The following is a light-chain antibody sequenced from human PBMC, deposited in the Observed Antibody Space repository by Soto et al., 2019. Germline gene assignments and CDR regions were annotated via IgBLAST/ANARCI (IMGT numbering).Light chain of an antibody. Sequence: DIPMTQSPSSLSASVGDSVTSTCRASQGIGNSLAWYQQKPGKVPKLLIYAVSTLQSGVPSRFSGSGSGTEFTLTISSLKPEDIATYYCQQCDNLPITFGQGTRLETK. CDR3: QQCDNLPIT. V-gene: IGKV1-27*01. CDR2: AVS. J-gene: IGKJ5*01. CDR1: QGIGNS.